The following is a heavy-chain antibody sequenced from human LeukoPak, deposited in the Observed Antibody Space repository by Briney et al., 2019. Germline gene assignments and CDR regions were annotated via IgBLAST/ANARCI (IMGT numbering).Heavy chain of an antibody. CDR2: IYPANSDT. Sequence: PGGSLKISCKASVYTFPYYCAGGAREMRREGGEGMAIIYPANSDTRYSPSFQGQVTISADKSISTAYLRWSSLKASDTAMYYCATHGYQNGGWPVGGGYWGQGTPITVSS. J-gene: IGHJ4*02. CDR1: VYTFPYYC. CDR3: ATHGYQNGGWPVGGGY. D-gene: IGHD6-19*01. V-gene: IGHV5-51*02.